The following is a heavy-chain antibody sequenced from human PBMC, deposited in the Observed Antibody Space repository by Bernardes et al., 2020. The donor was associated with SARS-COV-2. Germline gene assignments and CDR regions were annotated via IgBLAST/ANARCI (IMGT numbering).Heavy chain of an antibody. D-gene: IGHD3-22*01. CDR1: GDSINSASYR. CDR3: ARDRAVSHDSRGYYFTPVASDI. J-gene: IGHJ3*02. V-gene: IGHV3-48*01. Sequence: ETLSLTCSVSGDSINSASYRWGWIRQAPGKGLEWVSYSSGSSLTIYYADSVKGRFTISRDQAKNSLYLQMNSLRVEDTAVYYCARDRAVSHDSRGYYFTPVASDIWGQGTEVTVSS. CDR2: SSGSSLTI.